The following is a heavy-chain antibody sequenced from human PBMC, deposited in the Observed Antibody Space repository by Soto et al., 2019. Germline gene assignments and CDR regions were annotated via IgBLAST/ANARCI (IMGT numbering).Heavy chain of an antibody. CDR1: GFSLSNARMG. Sequence: GSGPTLVNPTETLTLTCTVSGFSLSNARMGVSWIRQPPGKALEWLAHIFSNDEKSYSTSLKSRLTISKDTSKSQVVLTMTNMDPVDTATYYCARLQKERRITIFGVVTSGDWYFDLWGRGTLVTVSS. CDR2: IFSNDEK. J-gene: IGHJ2*01. V-gene: IGHV2-26*01. CDR3: ARLQKERRITIFGVVTSGDWYFDL. D-gene: IGHD3-3*01.